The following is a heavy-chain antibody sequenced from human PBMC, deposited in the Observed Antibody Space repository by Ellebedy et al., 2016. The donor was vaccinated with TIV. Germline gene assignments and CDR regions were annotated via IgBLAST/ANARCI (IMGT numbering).Heavy chain of an antibody. J-gene: IGHJ6*02. CDR1: GYMFSTYW. D-gene: IGHD3-10*01. CDR3: ARRMGRGVKGKFPLDV. V-gene: IGHV5-51*01. CDR2: IYPGDSDT. Sequence: GESLKISCEGSGYMFSTYWIAWVRLMPGKGLEWMTIIYPGDSDTTYSPSFRGQGTMSVDKSINTVYLQWNSLKASDTVMYYCARRMGRGVKGKFPLDVWGQGTTVIVSS.